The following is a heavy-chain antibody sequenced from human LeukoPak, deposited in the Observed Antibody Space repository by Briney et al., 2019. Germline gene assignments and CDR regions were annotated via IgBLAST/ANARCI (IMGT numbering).Heavy chain of an antibody. D-gene: IGHD1-1*01. CDR3: ATNWNYSHMDV. CDR1: GYTLTELS. V-gene: IGHV1-24*01. Sequence: GASVTVSCKVSGYTLTELSMHWVRQAPGKGLEWMGGFDPEDGETIYAQKFQGRVTMTEDTSTDTAYMELSSLRSEDTAVYYCATNWNYSHMDVWGKGTTVTASS. J-gene: IGHJ6*03. CDR2: FDPEDGET.